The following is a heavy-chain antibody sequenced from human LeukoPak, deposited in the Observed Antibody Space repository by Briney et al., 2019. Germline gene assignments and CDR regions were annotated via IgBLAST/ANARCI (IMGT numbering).Heavy chain of an antibody. D-gene: IGHD5-24*01. CDR3: AYQDGCMDV. CDR1: GGTSSSNA. CDR2: IIPIFGTA. V-gene: IGHV1-69*06. Sequence: GASVKVSCKASGGTSSSNAISWVRQPPGQGLEWMGGIIPIFGTANYAQKFQGRVTITADKSTSTAYMELSSLRSEDTAVYYCAYQDGCMDVWGKGTTVTVSS. J-gene: IGHJ6*03.